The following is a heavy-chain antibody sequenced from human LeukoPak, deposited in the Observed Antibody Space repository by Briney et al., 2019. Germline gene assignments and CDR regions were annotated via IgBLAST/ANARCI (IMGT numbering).Heavy chain of an antibody. Sequence: GGSLRLSCAASEFTFSNYAMSWVRQAPGKGLEWVSGISGSGGTTYYADSVKGRFTISRDNSKNTLYLQMNSLRAEDTAVYYCAKDQGYSGTYYLVYWGQGTLVTVSS. D-gene: IGHD1-26*01. CDR1: EFTFSNYA. CDR3: AKDQGYSGTYYLVY. V-gene: IGHV3-23*01. CDR2: ISGSGGTT. J-gene: IGHJ4*02.